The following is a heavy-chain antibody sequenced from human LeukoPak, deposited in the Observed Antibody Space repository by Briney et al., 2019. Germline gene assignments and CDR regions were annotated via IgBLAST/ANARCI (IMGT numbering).Heavy chain of an antibody. CDR1: GFTFDDYG. V-gene: IGHV3-20*04. D-gene: IGHD3-10*01. CDR3: ARDSYGSGSLQNYFDY. CDR2: INWNGGST. J-gene: IGHJ4*02. Sequence: GGSLRLSCAASGFTFDDYGMSWVRQAPGKGLEWVSVINWNGGSTGYADSVKGRFTISRDNAKNSLYLQMNSLRAEDTALYYCARDSYGSGSLQNYFDYWGQGTLVTVSS.